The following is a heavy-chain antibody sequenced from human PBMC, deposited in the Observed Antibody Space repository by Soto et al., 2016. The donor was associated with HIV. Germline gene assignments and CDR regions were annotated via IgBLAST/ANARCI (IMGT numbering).Heavy chain of an antibody. Sequence: QVQLQQWGAGLLKPSETLSLTCAVYGGSFSGFYWTWIRQPPGKGLEWIGEINHSGSTKYNSSLKSRVTISVDTSKNQFSLKLTSVTAADTAVYYCARDDITAAGYFEYWGQGTLVTVSS. J-gene: IGHJ4*02. D-gene: IGHD6-13*01. V-gene: IGHV4-34*02. CDR1: GGSFSGFY. CDR2: INHSGST. CDR3: ARDDITAAGYFEY.